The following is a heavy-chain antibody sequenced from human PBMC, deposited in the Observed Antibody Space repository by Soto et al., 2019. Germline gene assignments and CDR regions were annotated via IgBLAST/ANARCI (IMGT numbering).Heavy chain of an antibody. CDR2: INHSGST. D-gene: IGHD2-15*01. Sequence: PSETLSLTCAVYGGSVSGYYWSWIRQPPGKGLEWIGEINHSGSTNYNPSLKSRVTISVDTSKNQFSLKLSSVTAADTAVYYCARGVYCSGGSCYSGAFDIWGQGTMVTVSS. CDR3: ARGVYCSGGSCYSGAFDI. J-gene: IGHJ3*02. CDR1: GGSVSGYY. V-gene: IGHV4-34*01.